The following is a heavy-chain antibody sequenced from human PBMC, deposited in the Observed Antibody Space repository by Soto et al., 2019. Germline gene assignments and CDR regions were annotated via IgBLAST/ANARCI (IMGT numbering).Heavy chain of an antibody. CDR3: LRGGNPYHYATSGPGTFDK. D-gene: IGHD3-22*01. V-gene: IGHV4-30-4*01. CDR2: TSFSGYT. J-gene: IGHJ4*02. CDR1: GDSVSGGDSY. Sequence: QVQLQESGPGLVKPSQTLSLTCTVSGDSVSGGDSYWSWIRQPPGKALEWIGYTSFSGYTSYTPSLNTRVTISVNMSNSQFTLRLTSVTAPNTAIYYCLRGGNPYHYATSGPGTFDKWGQGTLVSVSS.